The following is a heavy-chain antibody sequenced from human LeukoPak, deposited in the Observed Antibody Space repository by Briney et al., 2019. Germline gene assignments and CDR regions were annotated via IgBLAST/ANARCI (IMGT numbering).Heavy chain of an antibody. V-gene: IGHV4-31*03. D-gene: IGHD2-15*01. J-gene: IGHJ4*02. CDR2: IYYSGST. CDR1: GGSISSGGYY. CDR3: ARVPSGGSHINYYFDY. Sequence: SQTLSLTCTVSGGSISSGGYYWSWIRQHPGKGLEWIGYIYYSGSTYYNPSLKSRVTISVDTSKNQFSLKLSSVTAADTAVYYCARVPSGGSHINYYFDYWGQGTLVTVSS.